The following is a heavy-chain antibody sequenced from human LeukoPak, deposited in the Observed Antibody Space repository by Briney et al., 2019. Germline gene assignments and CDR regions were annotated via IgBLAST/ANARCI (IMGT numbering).Heavy chain of an antibody. CDR1: GFTFSSYA. Sequence: GGSLRLSCAASGFTFSSYAMSWVRQAPGKGLEWVSSISSSSSYLYYADSVKGRFTISRDNAKNSLYLQMNSLRAEDTAVYYCARGRGLFDYWGQGTLVTVSS. CDR2: ISSSSSYL. D-gene: IGHD2-15*01. J-gene: IGHJ4*02. V-gene: IGHV3-21*01. CDR3: ARGRGLFDY.